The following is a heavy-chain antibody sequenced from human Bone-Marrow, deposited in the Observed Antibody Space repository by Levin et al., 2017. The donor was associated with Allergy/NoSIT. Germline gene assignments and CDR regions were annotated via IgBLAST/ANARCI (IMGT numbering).Heavy chain of an antibody. CDR3: ARDLRPGVYDYTTNDY. D-gene: IGHD4-11*01. J-gene: IGHJ4*02. CDR1: GFTFSSYA. CDR2: ISYDGSNK. Sequence: GESLKISCAASGFTFSSYAMHWVRQAPGKGLEWVAVISYDGSNKYYADSVKGRFTISRDNSKNTLYLQMNSLRAEDTAVYYCARDLRPGVYDYTTNDYWGQGTLVTVSS. V-gene: IGHV3-30-3*01.